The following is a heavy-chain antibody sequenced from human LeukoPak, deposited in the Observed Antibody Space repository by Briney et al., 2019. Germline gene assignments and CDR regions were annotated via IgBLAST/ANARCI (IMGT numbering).Heavy chain of an antibody. J-gene: IGHJ4*02. V-gene: IGHV4-39*07. CDR3: ARGLGLIAAAGVGSDFDY. CDR2: INHSGST. Sequence: SQTLSLTCTVSGASISSGSYYWSWIRQPPGKGLEWIGEINHSGSTNYNPSLKSRVTISVDTSKNQFSLKLSSVTAADTAVYYCARGLGLIAAAGVGSDFDYWGQGTLVTVSS. D-gene: IGHD6-13*01. CDR1: GASISSGSYY.